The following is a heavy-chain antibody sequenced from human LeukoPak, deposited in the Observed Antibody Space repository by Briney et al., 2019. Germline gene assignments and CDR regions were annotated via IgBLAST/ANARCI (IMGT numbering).Heavy chain of an antibody. CDR3: ASFSTGTKFDY. J-gene: IGHJ4*02. V-gene: IGHV3-30*01. CDR2: ISYDGSNK. CDR1: GFPFSSYA. D-gene: IGHD1/OR15-1a*01. Sequence: GGSLRLSCAASGFPFSSYAMHWVRQAPGKGLEWVAVISYDGSNKYYADSVKGRFTISRDNSKNTLYLQMNSLRAEDTAVYYCASFSTGTKFDYWGQGTLVTVSS.